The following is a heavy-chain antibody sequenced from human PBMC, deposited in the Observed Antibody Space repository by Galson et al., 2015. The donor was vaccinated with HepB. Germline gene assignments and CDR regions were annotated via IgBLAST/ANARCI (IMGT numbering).Heavy chain of an antibody. CDR2: IYYTGST. Sequence: ETLSLTCTVSGGSTSSSSHYWGWIRQPPGKGLEWIGGIYYTGSTYYNPSLKSRLTLSVDTSKNQFSLKLSSVTAADTAVYYCARGSCSGGSCYSATAFDIWGQGTMVTVSS. V-gene: IGHV4-39*01. CDR3: ARGSCSGGSCYSATAFDI. CDR1: GGSTSSSSHY. D-gene: IGHD2-15*01. J-gene: IGHJ3*02.